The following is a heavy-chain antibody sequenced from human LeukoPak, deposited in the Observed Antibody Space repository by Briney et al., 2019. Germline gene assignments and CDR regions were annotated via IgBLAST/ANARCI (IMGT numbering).Heavy chain of an antibody. D-gene: IGHD1-26*01. CDR1: GFTFSSCW. CDR2: IKQDGSEK. V-gene: IGHV3-7*04. Sequence: GGSLRLSCAASGFTFSSCWMSWVRQAPGKGLERVANIKQDGSEKYYVDSVKGRFTISRDNAKNSLYLQMNSLRAEDTAVYYCARGELAIWGQGTLVTVSS. J-gene: IGHJ4*02. CDR3: ARGELAI.